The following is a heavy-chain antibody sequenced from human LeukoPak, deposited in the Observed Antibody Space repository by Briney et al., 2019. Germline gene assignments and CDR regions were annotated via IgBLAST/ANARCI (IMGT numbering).Heavy chain of an antibody. Sequence: GGSLRLSCAASGFTFSSYEMNWVRQAPGKGLEWVSYISSSGSTIYYADSVKGRFTISRDNAKNSLYLQMNSLRAEDTALYYCARDSGYDYSYWGQGTLVTVSS. CDR2: ISSSGSTI. D-gene: IGHD5-12*01. V-gene: IGHV3-48*03. J-gene: IGHJ4*02. CDR3: ARDSGYDYSY. CDR1: GFTFSSYE.